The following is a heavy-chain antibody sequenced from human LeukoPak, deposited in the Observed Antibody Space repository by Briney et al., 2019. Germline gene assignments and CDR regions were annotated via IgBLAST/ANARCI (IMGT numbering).Heavy chain of an antibody. CDR1: GFTFSSYG. J-gene: IGHJ4*02. CDR3: AKEQRDWNYGVFDY. CDR2: ISGSGGRT. V-gene: IGHV3-23*01. D-gene: IGHD1-7*01. Sequence: GGSLRLSCAASGFTFSSYGMSWVRQAPGKGLEWVSAISGSGGRTYYADSVKGRFTFSRDNSKNTLYLQMNSLRAEDTAVYYCAKEQRDWNYGVFDYWGQGTQVAVSS.